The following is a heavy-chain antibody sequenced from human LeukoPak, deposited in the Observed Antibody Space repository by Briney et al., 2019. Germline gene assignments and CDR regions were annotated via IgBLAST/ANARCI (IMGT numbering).Heavy chain of an antibody. Sequence: GSSVKVSCKASGGTFSSYAISWVRQAPGQGLEWMGRIIPIFGTANYAQKFQGRVTITTDESTSTAYMELSSLRSEDTAVYYCARDGLVAAAGKDYYYYMDVWGKGTRSPSP. CDR3: ARDGLVAAAGKDYYYYMDV. CDR1: GGTFSSYA. CDR2: IIPIFGTA. V-gene: IGHV1-69*05. J-gene: IGHJ6*03. D-gene: IGHD6-13*01.